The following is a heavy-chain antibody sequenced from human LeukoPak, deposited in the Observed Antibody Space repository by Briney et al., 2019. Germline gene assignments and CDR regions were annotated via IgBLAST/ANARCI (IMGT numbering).Heavy chain of an antibody. J-gene: IGHJ4*01. V-gene: IGHV3-11*04. CDR2: ISSSGTNI. CDR1: GFTFSDYY. CDR3: VRDRSEDDSSGYIHRDFDS. Sequence: SGGSLRLSCAASGFTFSDYYMNWIRQAPGKGLEWISYISSSGTNINYADSVRGRFAISRDNPKKALYLQMNSLRAEDTAVYYCVRDRSEDDSSGYIHRDFDSWGHGTLVIVSS. D-gene: IGHD3-22*01.